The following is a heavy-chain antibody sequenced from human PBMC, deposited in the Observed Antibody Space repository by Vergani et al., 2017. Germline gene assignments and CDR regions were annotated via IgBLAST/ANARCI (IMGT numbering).Heavy chain of an antibody. CDR2: IYYSGST. CDR1: GASIRSSNYY. V-gene: IGHV4-39*01. D-gene: IGHD6-19*01. J-gene: IGHJ5*02. Sequence: QLQLQESGPGLVKPSATLSLTCSVSGASIRSSNYYWGWIRQPPGKGLEWIASIYYSGSTYYNPSLKSRVTISLDTSKNQFSLTLISVTAADTAVYFCARHSTVEWLVKLGWIDPWGQGILVTVSS. CDR3: ARHSTVEWLVKLGWIDP.